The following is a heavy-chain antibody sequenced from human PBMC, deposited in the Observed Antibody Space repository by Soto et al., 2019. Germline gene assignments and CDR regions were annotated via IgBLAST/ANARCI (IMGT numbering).Heavy chain of an antibody. CDR1: GYTFSRYP. CDR3: VRDWTHYDSSGPGDY. CDR2: INAGNGDT. D-gene: IGHD3-22*01. J-gene: IGHJ4*02. V-gene: IGHV1-3*01. Sequence: ASVKVSCKASGYTFSRYPIHWVRQAPGQRLEWMGWINAGNGDTKYPQKFQGRVTITRDTSAITAYMELSSLTPEDTAVYYCVRDWTHYDSSGPGDYWGQGTLVTVSS.